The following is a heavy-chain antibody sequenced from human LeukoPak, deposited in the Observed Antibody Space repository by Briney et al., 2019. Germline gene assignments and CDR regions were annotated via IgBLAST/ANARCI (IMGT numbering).Heavy chain of an antibody. D-gene: IGHD2-2*01. CDR1: GGSFSGYY. CDR3: ARVRVYCSSTSCPRHYYYYYGMDV. Sequence: SETLSLTCAVYGGSFSGYYWSWIRQPPGKGLEWIGEINHSGSTNYNPSLKSRVTISVDTSKNQFSLKLSSVTAADTAVYYCARVRVYCSSTSCPRHYYYYYGMDVWGQGTTVTVSS. V-gene: IGHV4-34*01. CDR2: INHSGST. J-gene: IGHJ6*02.